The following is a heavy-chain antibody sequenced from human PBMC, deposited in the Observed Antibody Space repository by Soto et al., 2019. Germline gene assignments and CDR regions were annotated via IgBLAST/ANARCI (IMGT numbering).Heavy chain of an antibody. CDR3: ARDPGRDLKRLGDAFDI. Sequence: GESLKISCAASGFTFSSYAMHWVRQAPGKGLEYVSAISSNGGSTYYANSVKGRFTISRDNSKNTLYLQMGSLRAEDMAVYYCARDPGRDLKRLGDAFDIWGQGTMVTVSS. J-gene: IGHJ3*02. CDR1: GFTFSSYA. CDR2: ISSNGGST. D-gene: IGHD3-16*01. V-gene: IGHV3-64*01.